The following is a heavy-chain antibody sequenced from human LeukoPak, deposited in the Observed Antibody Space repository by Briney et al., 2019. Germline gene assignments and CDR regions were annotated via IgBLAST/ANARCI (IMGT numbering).Heavy chain of an antibody. CDR3: ARLYDSSGRTPN. CDR2: IYYSGST. J-gene: IGHJ4*02. CDR1: GGSISSYY. Sequence: PSETLSLTCTVSGGSISSYYWSWIRQPPGKGLEWIGSIYYSGSTYYNPSLKSRVIISVDTSKNQFSLKLSSVTAADTAVYYCARLYDSSGRTPNWGQGTLVTVSS. D-gene: IGHD3-22*01. V-gene: IGHV4-59*12.